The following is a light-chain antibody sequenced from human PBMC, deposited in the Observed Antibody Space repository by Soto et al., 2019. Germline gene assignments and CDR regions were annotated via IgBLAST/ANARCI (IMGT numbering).Light chain of an antibody. CDR2: GVS. Sequence: EIVLTPSPGTLSLSPGEIATLSVSSSQSVIISYLSWYQQNPGQTPSPLIHGVSSRATGIPDRFRSGGSGTDCTLTISSLEPEDFAMYYSHQRNQFGQGTRLEIK. CDR3: HQRNQ. CDR1: QSVIISY. V-gene: IGKV3-20*01. J-gene: IGKJ5*01.